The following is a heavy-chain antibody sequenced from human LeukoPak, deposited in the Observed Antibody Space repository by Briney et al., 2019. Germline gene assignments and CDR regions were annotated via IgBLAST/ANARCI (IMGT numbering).Heavy chain of an antibody. CDR3: ARVSRADRVILV. J-gene: IGHJ4*02. Sequence: KASQTLSLTCTVSGGSISSGSYYWSWIRQPAGKGLEWIGRIYTSGSTNYNPSLKSRVTISVDTSKNQFSLKLTSVTAADTAFYYCARVSRADRVILVWGQGTLVTVSS. V-gene: IGHV4-61*02. CDR1: GGSISSGSYY. CDR2: IYTSGST. D-gene: IGHD2-8*02.